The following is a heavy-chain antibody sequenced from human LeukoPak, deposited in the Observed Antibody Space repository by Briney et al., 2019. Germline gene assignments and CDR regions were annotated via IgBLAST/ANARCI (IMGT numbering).Heavy chain of an antibody. J-gene: IGHJ4*02. CDR1: GFIFNGHW. V-gene: IGHV3-74*01. CDR3: TRDVGFCSGGRCFPSGPADY. D-gene: IGHD2-15*01. CDR2: IIGDGSST. Sequence: GESLRLSCAASGFIFNGHWMHWFRKAQGKGLMWASNIIGDGSSTNYADSVKGRFTISRDNAKNTLYLQMNSLRAEDTAVYYCTRDVGFCSGGRCFPSGPADYWGQGTLVTVSS.